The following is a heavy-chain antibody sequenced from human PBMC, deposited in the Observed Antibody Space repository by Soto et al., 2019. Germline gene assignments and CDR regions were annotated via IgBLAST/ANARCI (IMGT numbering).Heavy chain of an antibody. V-gene: IGHV4-34*01. J-gene: IGHJ6*02. CDR1: GGSFSGYY. CDR2: INHSGST. Sequence: SETLSLTCAVYGGSFSGYYWSWIRQPPGKGLEWIGEINHSGSTNYNPSLKSRVTISVDTSKNQFSLKLSSVTAADTAVYYCARQVTTRRAGYYYYYYGMDVWGQGTTVTVSS. D-gene: IGHD4-17*01. CDR3: ARQVTTRRAGYYYYYYGMDV.